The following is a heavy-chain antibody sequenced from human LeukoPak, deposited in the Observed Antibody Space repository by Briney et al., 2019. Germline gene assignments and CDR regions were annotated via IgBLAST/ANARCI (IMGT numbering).Heavy chain of an antibody. D-gene: IGHD3-3*01. Sequence: QPGGSLRLSCAASGFTFSSYEMNWVRQAPGKGLEWVSYISSSGSTIYYADSVKGRFTTSRDNAKNSLYLQMNSLRAEDTAVYYCARAPYTIFGAMDVWGKGTTVTVSS. CDR1: GFTFSSYE. CDR3: ARAPYTIFGAMDV. J-gene: IGHJ6*03. CDR2: ISSSGSTI. V-gene: IGHV3-48*03.